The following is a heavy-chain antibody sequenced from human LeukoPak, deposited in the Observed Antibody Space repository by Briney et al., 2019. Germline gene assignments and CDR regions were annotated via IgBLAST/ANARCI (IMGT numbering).Heavy chain of an antibody. CDR2: ISASGGST. J-gene: IGHJ4*02. CDR1: GFTFSSSA. CDR3: AKDQRLESPHYLDS. V-gene: IGHV3-23*01. D-gene: IGHD1-1*01. Sequence: GGSLRLSCAASGFTFSSSAMSWVRQVPGKGLEWVSGISASGGSTYYADSVRGRFTISRDNSKNTLYVQMNSLRDEDTAVYYCAKDQRLESPHYLDSWGQGTLVTVSS.